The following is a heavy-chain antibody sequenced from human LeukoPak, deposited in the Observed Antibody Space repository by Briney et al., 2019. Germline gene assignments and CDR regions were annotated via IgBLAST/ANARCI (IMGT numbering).Heavy chain of an antibody. D-gene: IGHD5-18*01. Sequence: SQTRSLTFAISGDSVSSNSAAWNWIRQSPSRGLEWLGRTYYRSKWYNDYAVSVKSRITINPNTSKNQFSLQLNSVTPEDTAVYYCARGSGYSYGYYYFDYWGQGTLVPVSS. J-gene: IGHJ4*02. V-gene: IGHV6-1*01. CDR1: GDSVSSNSAA. CDR2: TYYRSKWYN. CDR3: ARGSGYSYGYYYFDY.